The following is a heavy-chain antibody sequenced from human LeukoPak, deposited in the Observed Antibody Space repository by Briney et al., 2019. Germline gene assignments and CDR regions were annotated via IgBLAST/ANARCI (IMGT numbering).Heavy chain of an antibody. CDR3: ARLRNYGSGNYYNDY. D-gene: IGHD3-10*01. Sequence: SDTLSLIYTLAARSIIMYYCGSSQQQAGKGRGWNGYIYYSGSANYNPSLKSRVTISVDTSKHQFSLKLSSVTAADTAVYYCARLRNYGSGNYYNDYWGQGALVTVSS. J-gene: IGHJ4*02. CDR2: IYYSGSA. CDR1: ARSIIMYY. V-gene: IGHV4-59*08.